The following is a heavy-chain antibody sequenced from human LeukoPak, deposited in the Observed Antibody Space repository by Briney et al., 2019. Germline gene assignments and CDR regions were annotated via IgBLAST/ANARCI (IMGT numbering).Heavy chain of an antibody. CDR3: AKDRRYSSSSGAFDI. Sequence: GGSLRLSCAVSGFTFSVYGISWVRQAPGKGLEWVSAITGSGGRTYYADSEKGRFTISRDNSKNTLYLQMNSLRAEDTAVYYCAKDRRYSSSSGAFDIWGQGTIVTVSS. CDR2: ITGSGGRT. V-gene: IGHV3-23*01. J-gene: IGHJ3*02. D-gene: IGHD6-6*01. CDR1: GFTFSVYG.